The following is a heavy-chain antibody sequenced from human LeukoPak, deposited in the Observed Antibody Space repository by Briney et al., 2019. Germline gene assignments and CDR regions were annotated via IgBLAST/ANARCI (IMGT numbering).Heavy chain of an antibody. Sequence: GGSLRLSCAASGFTFSTYAMSWVRQAPGKGLEWVSAVRGSGRSTYYADSVKGRFTISRDNARNSLYLQINSLRAEDTAVYYCATASLYFDNWGQGTLVTVSS. V-gene: IGHV3-23*01. J-gene: IGHJ4*02. CDR3: ATASLYFDN. CDR2: VRGSGRST. CDR1: GFTFSTYA.